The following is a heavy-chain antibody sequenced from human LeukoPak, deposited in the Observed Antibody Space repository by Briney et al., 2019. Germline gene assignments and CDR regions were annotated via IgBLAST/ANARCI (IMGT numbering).Heavy chain of an antibody. CDR2: INAGNGNT. J-gene: IGHJ4*02. V-gene: IGHV1-3*01. Sequence: ASVKVSCKASGYTFTSYAMHWVRQAPGQRLEWMGWINAGNGNTKYSQKFQGRVTITRDTSASTAYMELSSLRSEDTAMYYCARDHSGYTIFLDYWGQGTLVTVSS. CDR1: GYTFTSYA. CDR3: ARDHSGYTIFLDY. D-gene: IGHD5-12*01.